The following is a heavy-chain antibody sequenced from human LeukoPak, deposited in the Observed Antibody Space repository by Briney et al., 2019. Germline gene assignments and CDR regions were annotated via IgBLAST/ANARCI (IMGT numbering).Heavy chain of an antibody. CDR2: ISISGGTI. Sequence: GGSLRLSCAASGFTFTDYWMSWIRQAPGKGLEWISCISISGGTIYYAESVKGRFTISRDNAKSSLYLQMNSLRGEDTAVYYCARVGQFDSWGRGTLVTVSS. CDR3: ARVGQFDS. V-gene: IGHV3-11*04. J-gene: IGHJ4*02. CDR1: GFTFTDYW.